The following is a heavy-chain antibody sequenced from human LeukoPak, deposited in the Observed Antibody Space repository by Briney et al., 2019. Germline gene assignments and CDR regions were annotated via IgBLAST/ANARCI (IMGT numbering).Heavy chain of an antibody. CDR3: ARDGGLNTTFDY. D-gene: IGHD2-15*01. J-gene: IGHJ4*01. Sequence: GGSLRLSCAASGFTFRNYWMGWVRQSPGKGLEWVANTKPDGSAEYYADSVRGRFTISRDNAKNFLYLQMNRLRAEDTAVYYCARDGGLNTTFDYWGHGTLVTVSS. CDR2: TKPDGSAE. V-gene: IGHV3-7*01. CDR1: GFTFRNYW.